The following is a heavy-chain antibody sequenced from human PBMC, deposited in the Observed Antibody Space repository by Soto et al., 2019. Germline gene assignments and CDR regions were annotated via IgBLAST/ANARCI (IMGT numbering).Heavy chain of an antibody. D-gene: IGHD6-13*01. J-gene: IGHJ4*02. Sequence: QVQLVESGGGVVQPGRSLRLSCAASGFTFSSYAMHWVRQAPGKGLEWVAVISYDGSNKYYADSVKGRFTISRDNSTNTLYLQMNSLRAEDTAVYYCARDRRGIAAAGTLDYWGQGTLVTVSS. CDR2: ISYDGSNK. CDR3: ARDRRGIAAAGTLDY. V-gene: IGHV3-30-3*01. CDR1: GFTFSSYA.